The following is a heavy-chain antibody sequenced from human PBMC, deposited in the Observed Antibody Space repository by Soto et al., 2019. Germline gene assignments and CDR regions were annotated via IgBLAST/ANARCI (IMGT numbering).Heavy chain of an antibody. CDR3: ARRAFYYDSSGYYDY. CDR1: GGSISSYY. Sequence: QVQLQESGPGLVKPSETLSLTCTVSGGSISSYYWSWIRQPPGKGLEWIGYIYYSGSTNYNPSLKSRVTISVDTSKNQFSLKLSSVTAADTAVYCCARRAFYYDSSGYYDYWGQGTLVTVSS. J-gene: IGHJ4*02. D-gene: IGHD3-22*01. V-gene: IGHV4-59*01. CDR2: IYYSGST.